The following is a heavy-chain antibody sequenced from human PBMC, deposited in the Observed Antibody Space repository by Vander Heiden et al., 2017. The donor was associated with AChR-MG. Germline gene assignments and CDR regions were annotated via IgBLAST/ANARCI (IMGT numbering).Heavy chain of an antibody. CDR3: ARSGLVIGSSSSYYFDY. CDR1: GSSFITYW. V-gene: IGHV5-51*03. CDR2: IYPGDSDT. Sequence: EVQLVQSGAEVKKPGESLKISCKGSGSSFITYWIAWVRQMPGKGLEWMGIIYPGDSDTRYSPSFQGQVTISADKSINTAYLQWSGLKASDTAIYYCARSGLVIGSSSSYYFDYWGQGTLVPVSS. J-gene: IGHJ4*02. D-gene: IGHD6-6*01.